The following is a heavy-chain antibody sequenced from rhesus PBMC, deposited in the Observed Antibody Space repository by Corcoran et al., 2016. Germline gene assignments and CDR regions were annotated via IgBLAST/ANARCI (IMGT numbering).Heavy chain of an antibody. V-gene: IGHV4-122*02. CDR1: GGSISSSYSS. CDR3: ARDEGAICGLVTPFDY. D-gene: IGHD3-3*01. J-gene: IGHJ4*01. Sequence: QVHLQESGPGLVKPSETLSLTCAVSGGSISSSYSSWCWIRRAPGQALAGMGYISYSGSTSYNPSLKSRVTISRDTSKNQFSLKLSSVTAADTVVYYCARDEGAICGLVTPFDYWGQGVLVTVSS. CDR2: ISYSGST.